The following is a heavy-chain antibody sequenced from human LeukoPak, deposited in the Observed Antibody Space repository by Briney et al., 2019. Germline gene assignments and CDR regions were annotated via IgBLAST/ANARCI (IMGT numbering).Heavy chain of an antibody. CDR1: GGSFNSNA. CDR3: ASDRGSPMYYFDC. Sequence: SVKVSCKTSGGSFNSNAINWVRQAPRQGLEWMGRIHPFFGTATYAQQFQGRVTITTDESKSTAYMELSSLRSEDTAVYYCASDRGSPMYYFDCWGQGTLVTVSS. V-gene: IGHV1-69*05. CDR2: IHPFFGTA. J-gene: IGHJ4*02. D-gene: IGHD3-10*01.